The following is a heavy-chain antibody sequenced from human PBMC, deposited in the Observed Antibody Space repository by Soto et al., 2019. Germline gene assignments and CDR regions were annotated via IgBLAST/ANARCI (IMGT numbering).Heavy chain of an antibody. CDR3: ARRYGGTFDY. Sequence: QVQLQESGPGLLKPSETLSLTCTVSGGSISSYYWSWMRQPPGKGLEWIGYIYYSGSTNYNPSLKSRVTISVDTSKNQFSLKLSSVTAADTAVYYCARRYGGTFDYWGQGTLVTVSS. CDR2: IYYSGST. D-gene: IGHD2-15*01. J-gene: IGHJ4*02. V-gene: IGHV4-59*08. CDR1: GGSISSYY.